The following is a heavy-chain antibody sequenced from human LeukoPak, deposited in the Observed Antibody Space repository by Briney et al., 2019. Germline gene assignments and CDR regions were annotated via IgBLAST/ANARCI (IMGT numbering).Heavy chain of an antibody. CDR1: GFTFSTYG. J-gene: IGHJ4*02. D-gene: IGHD6-13*01. Sequence: GKSLRLSCAPSGFTFSTYGMHWVRQAPGKGLEWVAVISYDGTDKKFADSVKGRFTISRDNSKNTLYLQMNSLRPEDTAVYYCAKDRIIAAAGIVDYWGQGTLVTVSS. CDR2: ISYDGTDK. V-gene: IGHV3-30*18. CDR3: AKDRIIAAAGIVDY.